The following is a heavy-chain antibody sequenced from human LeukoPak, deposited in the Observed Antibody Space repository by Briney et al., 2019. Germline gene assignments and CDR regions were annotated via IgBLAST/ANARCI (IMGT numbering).Heavy chain of an antibody. CDR3: YDSSGRPFDY. V-gene: IGHV3-23*01. CDR2: ISGSGIST. J-gene: IGHJ4*02. CDR1: GFTFSSYG. D-gene: IGHD3-22*01. Sequence: PGGSLRLSCAASGFTFSSYGMHWVRQAPGKGLEWVSAISGSGISTYYADSVKGRFTISRDNSQNTLYLQMNSLRAEDTAVYYCYDSSGRPFDYWGQGTLVTVSS.